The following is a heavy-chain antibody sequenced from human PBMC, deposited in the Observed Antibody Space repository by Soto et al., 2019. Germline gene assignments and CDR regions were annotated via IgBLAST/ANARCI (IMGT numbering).Heavy chain of an antibody. D-gene: IGHD2-2*01. CDR3: ARHFIVVVPAAIVGVEYSSSGVDY. J-gene: IGHJ4*02. V-gene: IGHV4-39*01. CDR2: IYYSGST. CDR1: GGSISSSSYY. Sequence: SETLSLTCTVSGGSISSSSYYWGWIRQPPGKGLEWIGSIYYSGSTYYNPSLKSRVTISVDTSKNQFSLKLSSVTAADTAVYYCARHFIVVVPAAIVGVEYSSSGVDYWGQGTLVTVSS.